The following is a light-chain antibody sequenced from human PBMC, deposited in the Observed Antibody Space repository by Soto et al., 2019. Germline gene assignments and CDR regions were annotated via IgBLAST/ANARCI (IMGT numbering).Light chain of an antibody. J-gene: IGLJ3*02. CDR2: DTS. CDR1: TGAVTSGHY. Sequence: QTVVTQEPSLTVSPGGTVTLTCDSSTGAVTSGHYPYWFQQKPGQAPRTLIYDTSIKHSWTPARFSGSLLGDKAALTLSGAQPEDEAEYYCLLLYPDARVFGGGTKVTVL. V-gene: IGLV7-46*01. CDR3: LLLYPDARV.